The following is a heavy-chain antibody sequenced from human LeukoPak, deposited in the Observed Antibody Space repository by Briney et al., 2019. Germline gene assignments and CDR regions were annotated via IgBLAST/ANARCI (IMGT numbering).Heavy chain of an antibody. CDR2: IYTSGST. CDR3: ARPRYCSSTSCSSFGY. V-gene: IGHV4-4*07. J-gene: IGHJ4*02. CDR1: GGSISSYY. Sequence: SETLSLTCTVSGGSISSYYWSWIRQPAGKGLEWIGRIYTSGSTNYNPSLKSRVTMSVDTSKNQFSLKLSSVTAADTAVYYCARPRYCSSTSCSSFGYWGQGTLVTVSS. D-gene: IGHD2-2*01.